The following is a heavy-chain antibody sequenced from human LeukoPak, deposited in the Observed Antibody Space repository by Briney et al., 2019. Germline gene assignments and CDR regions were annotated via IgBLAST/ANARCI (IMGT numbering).Heavy chain of an antibody. D-gene: IGHD3-22*01. CDR1: GRSISSSYD. CDR2: IYYSGRT. Sequence: SETLSLTCTVPGRSISSSYDGGWIRQPPGQGVEWIGTIYYSGRTYYNPSLKSRVTISVDTSKNQFSLTLSSVTAADTAVYYCARLPYYYDSSVPRWAFDIWGQGTMVTVSS. J-gene: IGHJ3*02. V-gene: IGHV4-39*01. CDR3: ARLPYYYDSSVPRWAFDI.